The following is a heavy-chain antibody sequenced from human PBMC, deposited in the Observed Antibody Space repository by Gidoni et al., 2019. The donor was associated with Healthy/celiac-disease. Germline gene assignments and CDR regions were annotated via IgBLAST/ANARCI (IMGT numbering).Heavy chain of an antibody. CDR3: ARETPLAYCGGDCYRGGFDY. CDR1: GGSISSGGYY. V-gene: IGHV4-31*03. D-gene: IGHD2-21*02. CDR2: IYYSGST. J-gene: IGHJ4*02. Sequence: QVQLQESGPGLVKPSQTLSLTCTVSGGSISSGGYYWSWIRQHPGKGLEWIGYIYYSGSTYYNPSLKSRVTISVDTSKNQFSLKLSSVTAADTAVYYCARETPLAYCGGDCYRGGFDYWGQGTLVTVSS.